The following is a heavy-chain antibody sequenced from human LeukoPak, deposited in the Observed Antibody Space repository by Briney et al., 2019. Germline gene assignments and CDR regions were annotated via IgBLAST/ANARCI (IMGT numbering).Heavy chain of an antibody. CDR1: GGSISSGNYY. CDR2: IYSDGST. J-gene: IGHJ5*02. CDR3: AREGAGIYDSWSGYDS. V-gene: IGHV4-61*02. D-gene: IGHD3-3*01. Sequence: PSQTLSLTCSVSGGSISSGNYYWNWIRQPAGKGLEWIGRIYSDGSTNYNPSLKSRVTMSVDTSKNHLSLKLSSVTAADTAVYYCAREGAGIYDSWSGYDSWGQGTLVTVSS.